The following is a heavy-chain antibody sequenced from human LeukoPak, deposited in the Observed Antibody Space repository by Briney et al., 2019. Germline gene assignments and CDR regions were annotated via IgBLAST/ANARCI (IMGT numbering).Heavy chain of an antibody. CDR1: GFTVSSNY. CDR3: ARSQTIAVAGTIDY. V-gene: IGHV3-66*01. D-gene: IGHD6-19*01. J-gene: IGHJ4*02. Sequence: GGSLRLSCAASGFTVSSNYMSWVRQAPGKGLEWVSVIYTDGTTHYADSVKGRFTISRDNSKNTLYLQMNSLRAEDTAVYYCARSQTIAVAGTIDYWGQGTLVTVSS. CDR2: IYTDGTT.